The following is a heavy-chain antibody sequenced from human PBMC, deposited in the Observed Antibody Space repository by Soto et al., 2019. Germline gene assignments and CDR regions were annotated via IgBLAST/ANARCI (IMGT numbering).Heavy chain of an antibody. J-gene: IGHJ6*02. D-gene: IGHD3-10*01. Sequence: QVQLVQSGAEVKTPGSSVKVSCKASGGTLSDYAISWVRQSPGQGLEWMGGIMPTVDSANYAQNFQGRLTISADASTSTANMELSSLRPDDTAVYYCAVAAVREIMAQESSGMAVWGQGTTVIVSS. CDR2: IMPTVDSA. V-gene: IGHV1-69*01. CDR3: AVAAVREIMAQESSGMAV. CDR1: GGTLSDYA.